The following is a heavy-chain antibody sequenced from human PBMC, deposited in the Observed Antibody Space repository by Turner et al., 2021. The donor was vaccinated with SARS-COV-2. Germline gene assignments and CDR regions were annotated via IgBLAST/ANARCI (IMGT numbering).Heavy chain of an antibody. D-gene: IGHD3-10*01. Sequence: QVQLVHSGAEVKKPGASVKVSCKASGYTFTSYDINWVRQATGQGLEWMGWMNPNSGNTGYAQKFQGRVTMTRNTSISTAYVELSSLRSEDTAVYYCARTFTTMVRVDCWGQGTLVTVSS. CDR2: MNPNSGNT. CDR1: GYTFTSYD. V-gene: IGHV1-8*01. CDR3: ARTFTTMVRVDC. J-gene: IGHJ4*02.